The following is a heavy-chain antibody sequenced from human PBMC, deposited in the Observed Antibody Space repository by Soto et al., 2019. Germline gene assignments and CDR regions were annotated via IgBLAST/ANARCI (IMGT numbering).Heavy chain of an antibody. CDR3: TTATYSSSYYFDY. J-gene: IGHJ4*02. CDR2: IKSKTDGGTT. D-gene: IGHD6-6*01. V-gene: IGHV3-15*01. Sequence: GGSLRLSCAASGFTFSNAWMSWVRQAPGKGLEWVGRIKSKTDGGTTDYAAPVKGRFTISRDDSKNTLYLQMNSLKTEDTAVYYCTTATYSSSYYFDYWGQGTLVTVSS. CDR1: GFTFSNAW.